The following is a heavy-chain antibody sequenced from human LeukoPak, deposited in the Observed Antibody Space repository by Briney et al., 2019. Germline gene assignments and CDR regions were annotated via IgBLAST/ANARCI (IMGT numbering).Heavy chain of an antibody. CDR3: ASYSSSLYYFDY. D-gene: IGHD6-13*01. CDR2: IIPIFGTA. Sequence: ASVKVSCKASGGTFSSYAISWVRQAPGQGLEWMGGIIPIFGTANYAQKFQGRVTITADESTSTAYMELSSLRAEDTAVYYCASYSSSLYYFDYWGQGTLVTVSS. J-gene: IGHJ4*02. CDR1: GGTFSSYA. V-gene: IGHV1-69*13.